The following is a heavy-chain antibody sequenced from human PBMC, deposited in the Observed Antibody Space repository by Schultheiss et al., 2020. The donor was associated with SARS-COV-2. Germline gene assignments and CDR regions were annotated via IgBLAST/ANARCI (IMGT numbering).Heavy chain of an antibody. J-gene: IGHJ5*02. D-gene: IGHD2-2*01. Sequence: SETLSLTCTVSGGSISSYYWSWIRQPPGKGLEWIGEINHSGSTNYNPSLKSRVTISVDTSKNQFSLKLSSVTAADTAVYYCARGPGYCSSTSCYALWFDPWGQGTLVTVSS. V-gene: IGHV4-34*01. CDR3: ARGPGYCSSTSCYALWFDP. CDR2: INHSGST. CDR1: GGSISSYY.